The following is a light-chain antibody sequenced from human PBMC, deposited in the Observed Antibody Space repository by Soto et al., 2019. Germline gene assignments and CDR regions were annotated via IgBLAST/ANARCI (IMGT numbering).Light chain of an antibody. CDR2: DAS. CDR3: QHYDHLPPLS. J-gene: IGKJ4*01. V-gene: IGKV1-33*01. CDR1: QDLKNY. Sequence: DLQMTQSPSSLSASVGDRVTITCQARQDLKNYLNWYQQKPWKAPNLLIYDASNLKTGVPSRFSGSGSGTHSTFTISSLQPEDIAPDYCQHYDHLPPLSFGGGTKVEIK.